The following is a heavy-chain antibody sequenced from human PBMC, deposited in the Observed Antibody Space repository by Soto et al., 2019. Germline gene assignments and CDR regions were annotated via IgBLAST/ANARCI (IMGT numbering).Heavy chain of an antibody. CDR1: GGSFSGYY. CDR2: INHSGST. D-gene: IGHD6-6*01. V-gene: IGHV4-34*01. CDR3: ARDHIAPQSIADRKSALYYFDY. Sequence: KSSETLSLTCAVYGGSFSGYYWSWIRQPPGKGLEWIGEINHSGSTNYNPSLKSRVTISVDTSKNQFSLKLSSVTAADTAVYYCARDHIAPQSIADRKSALYYFDYWGQGTLVTVSS. J-gene: IGHJ4*02.